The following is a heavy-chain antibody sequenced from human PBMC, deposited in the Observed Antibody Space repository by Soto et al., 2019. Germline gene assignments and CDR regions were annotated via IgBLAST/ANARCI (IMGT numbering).Heavy chain of an antibody. CDR1: GGSIKVVGYY. J-gene: IGHJ4*02. V-gene: IGHV4-39*01. Sequence: SETLSLTCTVSGGSIKVVGYYWGWIRQPPGKGLEWVATIYYSGTTYYNPSLKSRLTISLDTSRNQFSLDLTSVTAADTAVYYCARLAYSHYSTWGQGTLVT. D-gene: IGHD5-12*01. CDR3: ARLAYSHYST. CDR2: IYYSGTT.